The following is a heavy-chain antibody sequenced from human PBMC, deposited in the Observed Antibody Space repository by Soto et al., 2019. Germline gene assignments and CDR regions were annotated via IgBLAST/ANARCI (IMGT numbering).Heavy chain of an antibody. CDR3: AKDPKYYGSGSYYSGYYGMDV. Sequence: GGSLRLSCAASGFTFSSYGMHWVRQAPGKGLEWVAVISYDGSNKYYADSVKGRFTISRDNSKNTLYLQMNSLRAEDTAVYYCAKDPKYYGSGSYYSGYYGMDVWGQGTTVTVSS. D-gene: IGHD3-10*01. J-gene: IGHJ6*02. CDR1: GFTFSSYG. V-gene: IGHV3-30*18. CDR2: ISYDGSNK.